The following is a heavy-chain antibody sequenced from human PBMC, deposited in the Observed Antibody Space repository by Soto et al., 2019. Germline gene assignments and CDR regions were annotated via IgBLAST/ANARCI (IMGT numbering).Heavy chain of an antibody. CDR1: GFTFSSYG. CDR2: ISYDGSNK. D-gene: IGHD3-9*01. CDR3: AKDSYYDILTGYPDY. J-gene: IGHJ4*02. V-gene: IGHV3-30*18. Sequence: VGSLRLSCAASGFTFSSYGMHWVRQAPGKGLEWVAVISYDGSNKYYADSVKGRFTISRDNSKNTLYLQMNSLRAEDTAVYYCAKDSYYDILTGYPDYWGQGTLVTVSS.